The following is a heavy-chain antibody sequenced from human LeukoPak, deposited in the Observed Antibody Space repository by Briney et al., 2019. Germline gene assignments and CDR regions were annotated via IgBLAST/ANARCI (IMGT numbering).Heavy chain of an antibody. V-gene: IGHV4-59*01. CDR1: GCSISSYY. CDR2: IYYSGST. CDR3: ARAHSSGYLGLDP. D-gene: IGHD3-22*01. Sequence: SETLSLTCTVSGCSISSYYWSWIRQPPGKGLEWIGYIYYSGSTNYNPSLKSRVTISVDTSKNQFSLKLSSVTAADTAVYYCARAHSSGYLGLDPWGQGTLVTVSS. J-gene: IGHJ5*02.